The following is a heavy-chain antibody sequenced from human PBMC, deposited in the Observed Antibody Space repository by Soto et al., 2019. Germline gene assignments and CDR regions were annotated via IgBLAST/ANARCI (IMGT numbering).Heavy chain of an antibody. CDR1: GGSISTGTYN. D-gene: IGHD6-6*01. Sequence: SETLSLTCTVSGGSISTGTYNWTWIRQLPGKGLEWIGNVYYRGGAYYNPSLQSRVTISLDTSKTQFSMKLKSVNAADTAVYYCARGGTEHSSSHKYGFDVWGQGTAVTVSS. CDR3: ARGGTEHSSSHKYGFDV. V-gene: IGHV4-31*03. CDR2: VYYRGGA. J-gene: IGHJ6*02.